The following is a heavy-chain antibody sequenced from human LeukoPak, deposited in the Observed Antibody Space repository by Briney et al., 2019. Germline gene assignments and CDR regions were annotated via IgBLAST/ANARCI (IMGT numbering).Heavy chain of an antibody. CDR1: GGSISSSSYY. CDR3: ARESATFDY. V-gene: IGHV4-61*02. Sequence: SETLSLTCTVSGGSISSSSYYWGWIRQPAGKGLEWIGRIYTSGSTNYNPSLKSRVTISVDTSKNQFSLKLSSVTAADTAVYYCARESATFDYWGQGTLVTVSS. CDR2: IYTSGST. J-gene: IGHJ4*02.